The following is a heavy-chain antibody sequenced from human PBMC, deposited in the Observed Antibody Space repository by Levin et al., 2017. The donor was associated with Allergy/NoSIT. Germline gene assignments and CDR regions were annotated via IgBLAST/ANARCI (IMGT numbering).Heavy chain of an antibody. D-gene: IGHD2-15*01. J-gene: IGHJ3*02. CDR3: ARHRGAATLIGPDAFDI. CDR2: IYYSGST. Sequence: SSETLSLTCTVSGGSISSSSYYWGWIRQPPGKGLEWIGSIYYSGSTYYNPSLKSRVTISVDTSKNQFSLKLSSVTAADTAVYYCARHRGAATLIGPDAFDIWGQGTMVTVSS. V-gene: IGHV4-39*01. CDR1: GGSISSSSYY.